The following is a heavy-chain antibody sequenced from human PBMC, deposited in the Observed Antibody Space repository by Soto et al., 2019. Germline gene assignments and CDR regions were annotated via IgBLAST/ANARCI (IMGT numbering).Heavy chain of an antibody. D-gene: IGHD6-6*01. CDR2: IYYSGST. CDR1: GGSISSSSYY. V-gene: IGHV4-39*01. CDR3: AMTAARGALTYYYYGMDV. J-gene: IGHJ6*02. Sequence: SETLSLTCTVSGGSISSSSYYWGWIRQPPGKGLEWIGSIYYSGSTYYNPSLKSRVTISVDTSKNQFSLKLSSVTAADTAVYYCAMTAARGALTYYYYGMDVWGQGTTVTV.